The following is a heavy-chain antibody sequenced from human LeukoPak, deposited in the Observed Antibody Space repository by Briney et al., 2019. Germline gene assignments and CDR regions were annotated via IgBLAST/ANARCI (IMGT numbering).Heavy chain of an antibody. CDR1: GGTFSSYA. V-gene: IGHV1-69*13. D-gene: IGHD6-19*01. Sequence: ASVKVSCKASGGTFSSYAISWVRQAPGQGLEWMGGIIPIFGTANYAQKFQGRVTITADESTSTAYMELSSLRSEDTAVYYCARGGIAVAVYYYYYYMDVWGKGTTVTISS. J-gene: IGHJ6*03. CDR2: IIPIFGTA. CDR3: ARGGIAVAVYYYYYYMDV.